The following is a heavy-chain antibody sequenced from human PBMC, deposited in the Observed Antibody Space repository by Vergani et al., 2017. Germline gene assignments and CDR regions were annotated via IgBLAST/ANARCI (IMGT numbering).Heavy chain of an antibody. CDR3: ARPHGDILPPDPRRLDY. V-gene: IGHV1-46*03. CDR2: INPSGGST. Sequence: VQLVQSGAEVRKPGASVTVSCKASGYTFTNYYIHWVRQAPGQGLEWMGIINPSGGSTTYAQQFQGRLTMTRDTSTSTVYMDLSNLRSEDTAVYYCARPHGDILPPDPRRLDYWGQGTLVTVSS. J-gene: IGHJ4*02. CDR1: GYTFTNYY.